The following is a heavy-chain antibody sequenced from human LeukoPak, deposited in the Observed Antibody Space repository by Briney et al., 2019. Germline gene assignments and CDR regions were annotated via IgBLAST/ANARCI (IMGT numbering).Heavy chain of an antibody. J-gene: IGHJ4*02. Sequence: GGSLRLSCAASGFTFDDFAMHWVRQAPGKGLEWVSGISWNSGGIGYVDSVKGRFTISRDNAKNSLYLQMNSLRAEDTALYYCAKGVIGDYGSGSLNVWGQGTLVTVSS. D-gene: IGHD3-10*01. CDR1: GFTFDDFA. CDR3: AKGVIGDYGSGSLNV. CDR2: ISWNSGGI. V-gene: IGHV3-9*01.